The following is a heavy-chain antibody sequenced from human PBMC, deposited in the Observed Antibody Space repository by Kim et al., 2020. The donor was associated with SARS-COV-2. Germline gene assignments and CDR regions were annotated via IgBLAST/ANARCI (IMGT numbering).Heavy chain of an antibody. CDR1: GYTFSNYD. CDR3: VRGNGGSGFDP. D-gene: IGHD1-1*01. V-gene: IGHV1-18*01. Sequence: ASVKVSCKASGYTFSNYDISWVRQAPGQGLEWMGWISRHNGNTNYAQKVQGRVTMTTDTSTSTAYMELRNLRSDDTAIYYCVRGNGGSGFDPWGQGTLVT. CDR2: ISRHNGNT. J-gene: IGHJ5*02.